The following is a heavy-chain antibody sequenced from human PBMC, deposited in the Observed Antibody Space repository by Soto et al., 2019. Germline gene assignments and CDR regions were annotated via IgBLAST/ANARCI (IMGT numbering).Heavy chain of an antibody. CDR2: VISLFGTA. CDR3: AREVGYGDFCAALLD. V-gene: IGHV1-69*06. D-gene: IGHD4-17*01. J-gene: IGHJ4*02. Sequence: VQLMRSGAEVKKPGSSVKVSCKASGGTFSSHSINWLRQAPGQGLEWMGGVISLFGTANYAHNFKSRVTITADKSTSPAYIELNGLRSDDTAVYYCAREVGYGDFCAALLDWGQGTLVTVAS. CDR1: GGTFSSHS.